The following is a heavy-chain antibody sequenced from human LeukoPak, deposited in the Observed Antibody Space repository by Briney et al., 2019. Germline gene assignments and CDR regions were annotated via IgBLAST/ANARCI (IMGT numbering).Heavy chain of an antibody. D-gene: IGHD2-2*01. V-gene: IGHV3-49*04. J-gene: IGHJ4*02. CDR1: GFPYGEYA. Sequence: GVPLRLFCTAWGFPYGEYAMIWAPQATGKGREWVGFIRGKAYGGPREYAESVKGIFTISRDNSKSIAALQMNSLKPEDTAVYYCTRARLVGYCTSTSCYGGSYFDYWGQGTLVTVSS. CDR3: TRARLVGYCTSTSCYGGSYFDY. CDR2: IRGKAYGGPR.